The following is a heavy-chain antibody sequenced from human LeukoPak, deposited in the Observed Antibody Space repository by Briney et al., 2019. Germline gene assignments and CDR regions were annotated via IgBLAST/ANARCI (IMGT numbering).Heavy chain of an antibody. CDR2: ISGRSDNA. J-gene: IGHJ4*02. D-gene: IGHD3-9*01. V-gene: IGHV3-23*01. CDR1: GFTFSTYA. CDR3: AKDPPTPLYYDILTGLNYFDY. Sequence: GGSLRLYCAASGFTFSTYAMTWVRQAPGKGLEWVSSISGRSDNAYYADSVKGRFTVSRDDSKNTLYLQMSSLRAEDTAVYYCAKDPPTPLYYDILTGLNYFDYWGQGTLVTVSS.